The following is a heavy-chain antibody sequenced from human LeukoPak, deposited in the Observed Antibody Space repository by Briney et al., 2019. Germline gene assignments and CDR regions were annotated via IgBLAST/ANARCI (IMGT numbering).Heavy chain of an antibody. D-gene: IGHD1-26*01. Sequence: SVKVSCKASGGTFSSYAISWVRQAPGQGLEWMGRIIPILGTANYAQKFQGRVTITTDESTSTAYMELRSLRSDDTAVYYCARGVGRGVRPYYMDVWGKGTTVTVSS. V-gene: IGHV1-69*11. CDR3: ARGVGRGVRPYYMDV. J-gene: IGHJ6*03. CDR1: GGTFSSYA. CDR2: IIPILGTA.